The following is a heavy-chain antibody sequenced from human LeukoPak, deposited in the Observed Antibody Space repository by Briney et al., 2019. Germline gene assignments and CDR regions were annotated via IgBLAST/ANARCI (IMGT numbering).Heavy chain of an antibody. J-gene: IGHJ6*03. Sequence: GGSLRLSCAASGFTFSSYWMSWVRQAPGKGLEWVANIKRDGSEKYYVDSVKGRFTISRDNAKNSLYLQMNSLRAEDTAVYYCARELSGYYYYYYMDVWGKGTTVTVSS. CDR1: GFTFSSYW. CDR3: ARELSGYYYYYYMDV. CDR2: IKRDGSEK. V-gene: IGHV3-7*01. D-gene: IGHD1-26*01.